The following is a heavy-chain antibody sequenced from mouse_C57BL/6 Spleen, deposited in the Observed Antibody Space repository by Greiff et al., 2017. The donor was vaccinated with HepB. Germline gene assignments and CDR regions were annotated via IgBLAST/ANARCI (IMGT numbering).Heavy chain of an antibody. J-gene: IGHJ2*01. CDR2: IYPGSGST. D-gene: IGHD2-3*01. CDR3: ARPYDGYYVLLSY. Sequence: VQLQQPGAELVKPGASVKMSCKASGYTFTSYWITWVKQRPGQGLEWIGDIYPGSGSTNYNEKFKSKATLTVDTSSSTAYMQLSSLTSEDSAVYYCARPYDGYYVLLSYWGQGTTLTVSS. V-gene: IGHV1-55*01. CDR1: GYTFTSYW.